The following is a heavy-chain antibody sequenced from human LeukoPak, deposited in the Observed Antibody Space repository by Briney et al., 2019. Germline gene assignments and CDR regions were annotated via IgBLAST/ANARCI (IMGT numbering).Heavy chain of an antibody. CDR1: GYTFTSYG. V-gene: IGHV1-18*01. CDR3: ARHTTGTPGDWSVAFDI. CDR2: ISAYNGNT. Sequence: ASVKVSCKASGYTFTSYGISWVRQAPGQGLEWMGWISAYNGNTNYAQKLQGRVTMTRDTSISTAYMDLSRLRSDDTAVYYCARHTTGTPGDWSVAFDIWGQGTMVTVSS. J-gene: IGHJ3*02. D-gene: IGHD1-1*01.